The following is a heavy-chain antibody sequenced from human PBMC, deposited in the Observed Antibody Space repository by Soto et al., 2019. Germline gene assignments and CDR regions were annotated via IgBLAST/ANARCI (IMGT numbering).Heavy chain of an antibody. V-gene: IGHV3-33*01. J-gene: IGHJ3*02. D-gene: IGHD3-22*01. CDR1: GFTFSSYG. CDR2: IWYDGSNK. CDR3: ARTDYYDGPGAFDI. Sequence: HPGGSLRLSCAASGFTFSSYGMHWVRQAPGKGLEWVAVIWYDGSNKYYVDSVKGRFTISRDNSKNTLYLQMNSLRAEDTAVYYCARTDYYDGPGAFDIWGQGTMVTVSS.